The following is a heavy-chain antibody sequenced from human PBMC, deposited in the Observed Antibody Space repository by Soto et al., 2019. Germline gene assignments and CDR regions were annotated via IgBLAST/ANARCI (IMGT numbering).Heavy chain of an antibody. Sequence: PVGSLRLSCAASGFTFSSYSMTWVRQAPGKGLEWVSGISDSGGNTWYADSVKGRFTISRDNSKNTLFLQMNSLRAEDTAVYFCSKWSGFGDAWGQRTLVTVSS. D-gene: IGHD3-10*01. CDR3: SKWSGFGDA. CDR1: GFTFSSYS. J-gene: IGHJ5*02. CDR2: ISDSGGNT. V-gene: IGHV3-23*01.